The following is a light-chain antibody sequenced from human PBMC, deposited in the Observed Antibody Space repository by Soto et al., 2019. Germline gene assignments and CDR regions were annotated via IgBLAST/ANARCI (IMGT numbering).Light chain of an antibody. V-gene: IGKV1-12*01. CDR2: GAS. CDR3: QQAHIFPLT. Sequence: DIQMTQSPSSLSASVGDRVTITCRASQDVNTWLAWYQQKPGSAPNLLIFGASRLQSGVPSRFSGNGSGTHVTLSFSCLQPEDFATYYCQQAHIFPLTFRGRTNLEIK. J-gene: IGKJ4*01. CDR1: QDVNTW.